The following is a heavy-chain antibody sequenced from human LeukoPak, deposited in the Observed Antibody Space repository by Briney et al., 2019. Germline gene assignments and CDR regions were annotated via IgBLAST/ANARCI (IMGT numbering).Heavy chain of an antibody. CDR2: TSSSGMTT. CDR1: GFTFSDYE. J-gene: IGHJ4*02. V-gene: IGHV3-48*03. D-gene: IGHD4-11*01. Sequence: GRSLRLSCGASGFTFSDYEMNWVRQAPGKGLEWVSYTSSSGMTTYYTDSVKGRFTISRDNAKNSLFLQMNSLRAEDTAVYYCARASMTTLTTTGFEYWGQGTQVTVSS. CDR3: ARASMTTLTTTGFEY.